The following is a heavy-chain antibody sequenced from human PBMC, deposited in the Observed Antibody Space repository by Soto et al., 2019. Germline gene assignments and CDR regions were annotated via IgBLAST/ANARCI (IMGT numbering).Heavy chain of an antibody. V-gene: IGHV3-30*18. CDR3: AKDYYGSGSYYNDGWFDP. CDR1: GFTFSSYG. D-gene: IGHD3-10*01. CDR2: ISYDGSNK. Sequence: GGSLRLSCAASGFTFSSYGMHWVRQAPGKGLEWVAVISYDGSNKYYADSVKGRFTISRDNSKNTLYLQMNSLRAEDTAVYYCAKDYYGSGSYYNDGWFDPWGQGTQVTVSS. J-gene: IGHJ5*02.